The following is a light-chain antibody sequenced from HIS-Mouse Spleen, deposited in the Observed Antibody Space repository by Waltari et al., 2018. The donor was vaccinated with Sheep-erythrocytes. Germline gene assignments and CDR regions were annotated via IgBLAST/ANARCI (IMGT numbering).Light chain of an antibody. CDR2: DVS. V-gene: IGLV2-11*01. CDR1: SSDVGGYNY. CDR3: CSYAGSYNHV. Sequence: QSALTQPRSVSGSPGQSVTISCTGTSSDVGGYNYVSWYQQHPGKAPKLMISDVSKRPSGVPERFAGSTSGNTASLTISGLQAEDEADYYCCSYAGSYNHVFATGTKVTVL. J-gene: IGLJ1*01.